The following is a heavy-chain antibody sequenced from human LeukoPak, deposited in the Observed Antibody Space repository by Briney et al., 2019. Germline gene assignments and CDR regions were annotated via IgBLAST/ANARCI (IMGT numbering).Heavy chain of an antibody. V-gene: IGHV4-4*07. CDR2: IYTSGST. J-gene: IGHJ4*01. CDR3: AREAVVATISHFDY. D-gene: IGHD5-12*01. Sequence: SETLSLTCTVSGGSISSYYWSWIRQPAGKGLEWIGRIYTSGSTNYNPSLKSRVTMSVDTSKNQFSLKLSSVTAADTAVYYCAREAVVATISHFDYWGQEPWSPSPQ. CDR1: GGSISSYY.